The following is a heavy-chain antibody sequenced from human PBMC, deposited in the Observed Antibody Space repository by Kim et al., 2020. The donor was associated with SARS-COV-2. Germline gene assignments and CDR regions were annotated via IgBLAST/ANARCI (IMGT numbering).Heavy chain of an antibody. J-gene: IGHJ1*01. CDR3: ARDQYEYGDSAYMD. CDR2: LWRDGQNK. V-gene: IGHV3-33*01. Sequence: GGSLRLSCEASGFTISRYATHWVRQGPGKGLEWVAVLWRDGQNKYYADSVKGRFSVSRDNSKNTLYLQMNALTDQDTAVYYCARDQYEYGDSAYMDWGKG. D-gene: IGHD4-17*01. CDR1: GFTISRYA.